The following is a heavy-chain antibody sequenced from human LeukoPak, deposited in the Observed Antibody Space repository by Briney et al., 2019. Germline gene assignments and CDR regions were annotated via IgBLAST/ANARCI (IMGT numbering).Heavy chain of an antibody. J-gene: IGHJ4*02. CDR1: GNSIITYA. CDR3: TCIDYGDY. CDR2: INGGNGNT. D-gene: IGHD3-16*01. V-gene: IGHV1-3*01. Sequence: ASAMVSCKASGNSIITYAIHRVRQASGQRLEWMGWINGGNGNTKYLENFQGRVTFTRDTSANTAYMELSSLRSEDTAVYYCTCIDYGDYWGQGTLVTVSS.